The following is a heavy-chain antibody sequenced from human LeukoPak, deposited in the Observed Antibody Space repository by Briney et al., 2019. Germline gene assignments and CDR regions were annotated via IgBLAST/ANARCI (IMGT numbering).Heavy chain of an antibody. Sequence: SQTLSLTCTVSGGSISSGDYYWSWIRQPPGKGLEWIGYIYYSGSTYYNPSLKSRVTISVDTSKNQFSLKLSSVTAADTAVYYCASFEDYGDPIFDYWGQGTLVTVSS. CDR1: GGSISSGDYY. D-gene: IGHD4-17*01. V-gene: IGHV4-30-4*08. CDR2: IYYSGST. J-gene: IGHJ4*02. CDR3: ASFEDYGDPIFDY.